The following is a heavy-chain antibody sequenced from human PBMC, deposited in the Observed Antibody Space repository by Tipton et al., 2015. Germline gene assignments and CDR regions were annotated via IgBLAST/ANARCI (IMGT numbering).Heavy chain of an antibody. Sequence: SLRLSCAASGFTFSTYAMTWVRQAPGKGLEWVSVLSGSSGGPFYADSVKGRFTISRDTSKNTLYLQMNSLRVEDTAVYYCAKDLGVGANFPARAFDIWGQGTMVTVSS. D-gene: IGHD1-26*01. J-gene: IGHJ3*02. CDR3: AKDLGVGANFPARAFDI. CDR2: LSGSSGGP. V-gene: IGHV3-23*01. CDR1: GFTFSTYA.